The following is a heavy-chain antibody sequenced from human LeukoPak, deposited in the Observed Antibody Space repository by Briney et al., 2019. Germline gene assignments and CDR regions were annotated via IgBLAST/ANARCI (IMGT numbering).Heavy chain of an antibody. CDR3: ARSRSTRKIYYYYYYGMDV. CDR1: GYTFTSYD. V-gene: IGHV1-8*01. J-gene: IGHJ6*02. CDR2: MNPNSGNT. D-gene: IGHD2-2*01. Sequence: SVKVSCKASGYTFTSYDINWVRQATGQGLEWLGWMNPNSGNTGYAQKFQGRVTMTRNTSISTAYMELSSLRSEDTAVYYCARSRSTRKIYYYYYYGMDVWGQGTTVIVSS.